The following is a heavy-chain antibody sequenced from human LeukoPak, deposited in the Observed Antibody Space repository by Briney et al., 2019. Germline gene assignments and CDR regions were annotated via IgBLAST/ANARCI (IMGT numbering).Heavy chain of an antibody. V-gene: IGHV3-21*01. Sequence: GGSLRLSCAASGFTFSRNAMNWVRQAPGKGLEWVSFISSSSNYMSYADSMKGRFTISRDNAKNSLYLQMNSLRAEDTAVYYCARPLDSSNNYFDYWGQGTLVTVSA. J-gene: IGHJ4*02. CDR2: ISSSSNYM. CDR1: GFTFSRNA. D-gene: IGHD6-13*01. CDR3: ARPLDSSNNYFDY.